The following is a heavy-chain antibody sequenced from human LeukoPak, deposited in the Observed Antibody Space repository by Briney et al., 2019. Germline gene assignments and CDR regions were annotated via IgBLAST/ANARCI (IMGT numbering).Heavy chain of an antibody. Sequence: ASVKVSCKVSGYTLTELSMHWVRQAPGKGLERMGGFDPEDGETIYAQKFQGRVTMTEDTSTDTAYMELSSLRSEDTAVYYCATRCSGGSCYSLWGQGTLVTVSS. CDR1: GYTLTELS. CDR3: ATRCSGGSCYSL. V-gene: IGHV1-24*01. J-gene: IGHJ4*02. CDR2: FDPEDGET. D-gene: IGHD2-15*01.